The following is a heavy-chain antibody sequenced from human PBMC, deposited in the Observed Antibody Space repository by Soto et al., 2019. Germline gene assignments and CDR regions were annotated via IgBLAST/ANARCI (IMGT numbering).Heavy chain of an antibody. CDR1: GFICNNYA. CDR2: ISYDESNK. J-gene: IGHJ4*02. CDR3: AKVRTREYCSAGSCHFDY. Sequence: SLRLSCAASGFICNNYAVHWVRQAPGEGLEWVAVISYDESNKYYKDAVKGRFTISRDNSRNTLYLQMNTLRAEDTAVYYCAKVRTREYCSAGSCHFDYWGQGTLVTVS. V-gene: IGHV3-30*18. D-gene: IGHD2-15*01.